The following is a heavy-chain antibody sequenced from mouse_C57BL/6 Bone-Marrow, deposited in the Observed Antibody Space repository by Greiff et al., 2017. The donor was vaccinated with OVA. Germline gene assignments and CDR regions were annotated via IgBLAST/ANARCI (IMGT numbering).Heavy chain of an antibody. Sequence: QVQLQQPGAELVKPGASVTLSCKASGYTFTDYEMHWVKQTPVHGLEWIGAIDPETGGTAYNQKFKGKAILTADKSSSTAYMELRSLTSEDSAVYYCTKGLDGSSQGYWGQGTLVTVSA. V-gene: IGHV1-15*01. J-gene: IGHJ3*01. CDR1: GYTFTDYE. CDR3: TKGLDGSSQGY. CDR2: IDPETGGT. D-gene: IGHD1-1*01.